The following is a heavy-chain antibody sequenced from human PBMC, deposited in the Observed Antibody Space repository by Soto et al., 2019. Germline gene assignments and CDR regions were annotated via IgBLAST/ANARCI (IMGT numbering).Heavy chain of an antibody. CDR1: GFSFTTYT. Sequence: EVQLVESGGGLVQPGGSLRLSCIVSGFSFTTYTMNWVRQAPGKGLDWVSSITSNGGAIHYGDSVKGRFTISRDNARNSLYLQMDSLKAEDTAAYYCVREGCSGGSCYFYRWGQGTLLTVSS. D-gene: IGHD2-15*01. V-gene: IGHV3-48*01. CDR3: VREGCSGGSCYFYR. J-gene: IGHJ5*02. CDR2: ITSNGGAI.